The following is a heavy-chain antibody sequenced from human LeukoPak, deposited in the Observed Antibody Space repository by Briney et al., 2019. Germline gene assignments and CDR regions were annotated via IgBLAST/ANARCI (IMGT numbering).Heavy chain of an antibody. D-gene: IGHD4-17*01. CDR1: GFTFSSYG. J-gene: IGHJ5*02. CDR3: AKDSGKYGDYVS. Sequence: GRSLRLSCAASGFTFSSYGMHWVRQASGKGLEWVAVISYDGSNKYYADSVKGRFTISRDNSKNTLYLQMNSLRAEDTAVYYCAKDSGKYGDYVSWGQGTLVTVSS. CDR2: ISYDGSNK. V-gene: IGHV3-30*18.